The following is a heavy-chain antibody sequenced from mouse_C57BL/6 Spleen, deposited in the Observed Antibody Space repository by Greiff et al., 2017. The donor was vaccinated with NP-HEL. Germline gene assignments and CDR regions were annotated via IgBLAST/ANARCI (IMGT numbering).Heavy chain of an antibody. D-gene: IGHD2-4*01. CDR2: IYPGDGDT. Sequence: VQLQQSGAELVKPGASVKISCKASGYAFSSYWMNWVKQRPGKGLEWIGQIYPGDGDTNYNGKFKGKATLTADKSSSTAYMQLSSLTSEDSAVYCCAREGDYDDGYYFDYWGQGTTLTVSS. CDR3: AREGDYDDGYYFDY. V-gene: IGHV1-80*01. CDR1: GYAFSSYW. J-gene: IGHJ2*01.